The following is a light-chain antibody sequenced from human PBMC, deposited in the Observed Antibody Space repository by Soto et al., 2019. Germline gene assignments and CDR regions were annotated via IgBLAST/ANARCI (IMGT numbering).Light chain of an antibody. CDR2: GNS. CDR1: SSNIGAGYD. Sequence: QSVLTQPPSVSGAPGQRVTISCTGSSSNIGAGYDVHWYQQLPGTAPKLLIYGNSNRPSGVPDRFSGSKSGTSASLAITGLQAEDEAYYYCQSYDSSRSGGVFGGGTKLTVL. CDR3: QSYDSSRSGGV. J-gene: IGLJ2*01. V-gene: IGLV1-40*01.